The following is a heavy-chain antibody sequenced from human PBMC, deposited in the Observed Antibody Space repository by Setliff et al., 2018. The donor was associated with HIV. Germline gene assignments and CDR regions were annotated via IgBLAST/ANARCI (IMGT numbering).Heavy chain of an antibody. CDR3: VRRVYDFWSGLVGYSYYMDV. Sequence: SETLSLTCTVSGGSITSNNYYWGWIRQPPGKGLEWIGTFYYSGSTYYNSSLKSRVTISVDTSTNRFPLRLNSVTAADTAVYYCVRRVYDFWSGLVGYSYYMDVWGKGTTVTVSS. CDR2: FYYSGST. CDR1: GGSITSNNYY. V-gene: IGHV4-39*01. J-gene: IGHJ6*03. D-gene: IGHD3-3*01.